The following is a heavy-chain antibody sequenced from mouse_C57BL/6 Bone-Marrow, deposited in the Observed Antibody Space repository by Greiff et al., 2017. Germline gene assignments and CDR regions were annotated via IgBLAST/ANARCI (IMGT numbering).Heavy chain of an antibody. J-gene: IGHJ2*01. D-gene: IGHD1-1*01. V-gene: IGHV14-2*01. Sequence: EVKLVESGAELVKPGASVKLSCTASGFNIKDYYIHWVKQRTEQGLEWIGRIDPEDGETKYAPKFQDKATIPADTSSNTAYLQLSSLTSEDTAVYYCTRSLIYYGTNYWGQGTTLTVST. CDR3: TRSLIYYGTNY. CDR2: IDPEDGET. CDR1: GFNIKDYY.